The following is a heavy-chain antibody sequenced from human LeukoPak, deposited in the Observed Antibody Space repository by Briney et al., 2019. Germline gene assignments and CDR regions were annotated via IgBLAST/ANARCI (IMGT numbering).Heavy chain of an antibody. Sequence: GASVKVSCKASGYTFTSYYMHWVRQAPGQGLEWMGIINPSGGSTSYAQKFQGRVTITADKSTSTAYMELSSLRSEDTAVYYCARDIAAAGTGRAFDIWGQGTMVTVSS. D-gene: IGHD6-13*01. V-gene: IGHV1-46*01. CDR3: ARDIAAAGTGRAFDI. CDR2: INPSGGST. J-gene: IGHJ3*02. CDR1: GYTFTSYY.